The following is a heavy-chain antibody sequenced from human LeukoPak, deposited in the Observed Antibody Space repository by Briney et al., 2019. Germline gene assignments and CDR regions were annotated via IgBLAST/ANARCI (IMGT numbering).Heavy chain of an antibody. Sequence: SLRLSCAASGFTFDDYAMHWVRQAPGKGLEWVSGISWNSGSIGYADSVKGRFTISRDNAKNSLYLQMNSLRAEDTALYYCAKTSGVVITGDYFDYWGQGTLVTVSS. CDR3: AKTSGVVITGDYFDY. D-gene: IGHD3-22*01. J-gene: IGHJ4*02. V-gene: IGHV3-9*01. CDR2: ISWNSGSI. CDR1: GFTFDDYA.